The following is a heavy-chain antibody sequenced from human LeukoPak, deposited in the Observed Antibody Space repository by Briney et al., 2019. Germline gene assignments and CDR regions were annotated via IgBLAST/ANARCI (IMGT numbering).Heavy chain of an antibody. Sequence: ASVSVSSKASGYTFTIYYMHWVRQGPRQGLEWMGIINPSGGSTSYTQTFQGRVTMTRDTSTSTVYMELSSLRSEDTAVYYCASTVAGELFAFDIWGQGTMVTVSS. J-gene: IGHJ3*02. V-gene: IGHV1-46*01. D-gene: IGHD6-19*01. CDR2: INPSGGST. CDR1: GYTFTIYY. CDR3: ASTVAGELFAFDI.